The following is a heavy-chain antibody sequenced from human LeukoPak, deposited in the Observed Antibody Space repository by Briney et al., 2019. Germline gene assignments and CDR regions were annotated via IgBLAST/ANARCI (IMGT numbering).Heavy chain of an antibody. V-gene: IGHV3-30*18. Sequence: PGGSLRLSCAASGFTFSSYGMHWVRQAPGKGLEWVAVISYDGSNKYYADSVKGRFTISRDNSKNTLYLQMNSLRAEDTAVYYCAKDLITVAYTYFDYWGQGTLVTVSS. J-gene: IGHJ4*02. D-gene: IGHD6-19*01. CDR1: GFTFSSYG. CDR3: AKDLITVAYTYFDY. CDR2: ISYDGSNK.